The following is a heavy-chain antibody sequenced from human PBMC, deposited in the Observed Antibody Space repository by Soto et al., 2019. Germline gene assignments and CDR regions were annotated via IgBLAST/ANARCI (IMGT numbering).Heavy chain of an antibody. CDR2: IIPIFGTA. J-gene: IGHJ4*02. V-gene: IGHV1-69*13. D-gene: IGHD3-22*01. Sequence: SVKVSCKASGGTFSSYAISWVRQAPGQGLEWMGGIIPIFGTANYAQKFQGRVTITADESTSTAYMELSSLRSEDTAVYYCARDPLSYSGYYPGYFDYWGQGTLVTVSS. CDR3: ARDPLSYSGYYPGYFDY. CDR1: GGTFSSYA.